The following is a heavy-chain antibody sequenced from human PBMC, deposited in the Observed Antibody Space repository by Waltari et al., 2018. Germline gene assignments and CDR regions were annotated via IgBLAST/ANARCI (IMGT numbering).Heavy chain of an antibody. CDR2: INHSGST. D-gene: IGHD3-10*01. V-gene: IGHV4-4*02. CDR1: GFTFSSFA. CDR3: ASGKTRSGAYYFDY. Sequence: VQLLESGGGLVQPGGSLRLSCAASGFTFSSFAMTLVRQAPGKGLEWIGEINHSGSTNYNPSLKSRVTISVDTSKNQFSLKLSSVTAADTAVYYCASGKTRSGAYYFDYWGQGTLVTVSS. J-gene: IGHJ4*02.